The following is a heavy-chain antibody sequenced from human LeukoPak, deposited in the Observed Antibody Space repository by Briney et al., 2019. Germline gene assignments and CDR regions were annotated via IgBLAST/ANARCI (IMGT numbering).Heavy chain of an antibody. CDR3: VKDMDTSDHHRGNFDH. V-gene: IGHV3-9*01. J-gene: IGHJ4*02. CDR2: IRWNGDDL. D-gene: IGHD5-18*01. CDR1: GFIFDNFA. Sequence: GGSLRLSCAATGFIFDNFAMHWVRQAPGKGLEWVSGIRWNGDDLAYADSVKGRFTISRDNAKNSLDLQMDSLRVEDTALYYCVKDMDTSDHHRGNFDHWGQGTLVTVAS.